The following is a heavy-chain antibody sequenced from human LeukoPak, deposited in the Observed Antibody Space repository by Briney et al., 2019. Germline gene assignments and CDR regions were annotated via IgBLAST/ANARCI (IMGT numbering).Heavy chain of an antibody. CDR1: GGTFSSYA. Sequence: SVKVSCKASGGTFSSYAISWVRQAPGQGLEWMGGIIPIFGTANYAQKFQGRVTITADESTSTAYMELSSLRSEDTAVYYSAIRIAAAGIDYWGQGTLVTVSS. D-gene: IGHD6-13*01. J-gene: IGHJ4*02. CDR2: IIPIFGTA. CDR3: AIRIAAAGIDY. V-gene: IGHV1-69*01.